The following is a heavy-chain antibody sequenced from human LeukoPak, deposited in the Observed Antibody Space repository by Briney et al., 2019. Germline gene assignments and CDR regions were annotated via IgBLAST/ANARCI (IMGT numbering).Heavy chain of an antibody. V-gene: IGHV4-59*08. CDR3: ARLIGYYYGMDV. D-gene: IGHD3-22*01. CDR1: GGSISSYY. Sequence: SETLSLTCTVSGGSISSYYWSWIRQPPGKGLEWIGYIYYSGSTNYNPSLRSRVTISVDTSKNQFSLKLSSVTAADTAVYYCARLIGYYYGMDVWGQGTTVTVSS. CDR2: IYYSGST. J-gene: IGHJ6*02.